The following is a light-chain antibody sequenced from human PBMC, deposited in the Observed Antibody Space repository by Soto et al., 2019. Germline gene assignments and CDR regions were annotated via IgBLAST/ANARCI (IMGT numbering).Light chain of an antibody. V-gene: IGKV3-11*01. CDR1: QSVSTY. CDR2: DAS. CDR3: QQRSNWWT. J-gene: IGKJ1*01. Sequence: IVLTQSPATLSLSPGERATLSCRASQSVSTYLAWYQQKPGRAPRLLVYDASTRATGIQARLSGSGSGTDFTITISSLEPEDFAVYHCQQRSNWWTFGQGTKVEIK.